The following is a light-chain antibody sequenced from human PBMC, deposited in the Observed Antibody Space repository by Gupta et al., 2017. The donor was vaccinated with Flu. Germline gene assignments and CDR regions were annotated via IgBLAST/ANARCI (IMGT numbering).Light chain of an antibody. CDR3: QQSYTSIT. CDR2: AAS. CDR1: QSISSY. V-gene: IGKV1-39*01. Sequence: DIQMTQSPSSLSASVGDRVTITCRASQSISSYLNWYQQKPGKAPKLLIYAASSLQSGVPSRFSGSGSGTDFTLTISSLQPEDFATYYCQQSYTSITFGQGTXLEIK. J-gene: IGKJ5*01.